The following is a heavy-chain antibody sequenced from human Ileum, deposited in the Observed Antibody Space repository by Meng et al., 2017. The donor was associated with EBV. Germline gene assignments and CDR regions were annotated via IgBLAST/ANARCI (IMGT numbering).Heavy chain of an antibody. D-gene: IGHD4-11*01. CDR3: ASGRNYAWHS. CDR1: GDSISRNHW. J-gene: IGHJ4*02. Sequence: QVERLEWGPGLVKLSGILSLACAVSGDSISRNHWWSWVRQPPGKGLEWIGEISHSGCTNYIPSFKSRVTMSVDKSKNQISLNLSSVTAADTALYYCASGRNYAWHSWGRGTLVTVSS. CDR2: ISHSGCT. V-gene: IGHV4-4*02.